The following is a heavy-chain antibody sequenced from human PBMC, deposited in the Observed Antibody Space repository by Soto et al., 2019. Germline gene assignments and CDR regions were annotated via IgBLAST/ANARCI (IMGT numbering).Heavy chain of an antibody. CDR2: IDWDDDK. CDR3: ARSIVAAGNRWFDP. CDR1: GFSLSTSGMR. Sequence: SGPTLVNPTQTLTLTCTFSGFSLSTSGMRVSWIRQPPGKALEWLARIDWDDDKLYSTSLKTRLTISKDTSKNQVVLTMTNMDPVDTATYCCARSIVAAGNRWFDPWGQGTLVTVSS. V-gene: IGHV2-70*04. J-gene: IGHJ5*02. D-gene: IGHD6-13*01.